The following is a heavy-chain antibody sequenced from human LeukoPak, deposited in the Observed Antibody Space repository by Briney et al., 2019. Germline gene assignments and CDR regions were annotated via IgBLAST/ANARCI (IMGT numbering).Heavy chain of an antibody. CDR2: INHSGST. J-gene: IGHJ4*02. CDR3: ARRRAAAGTIDY. D-gene: IGHD6-13*01. V-gene: IGHV4-34*01. CDR1: GGSFSGYY. Sequence: SETLSLTCAVYGGSFSGYYWSWIRQPPGKGLEWIGEINHSGSTNYNPSLKSRVTISVDMSKNQISLKLSSVTAADTAVYYCARRRAAAGTIDYWGQGTLVTVSS.